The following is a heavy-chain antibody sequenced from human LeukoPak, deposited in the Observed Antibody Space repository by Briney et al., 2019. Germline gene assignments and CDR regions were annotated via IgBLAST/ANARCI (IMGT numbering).Heavy chain of an antibody. CDR2: IIPIFGTA. CDR1: GYTFTSYG. Sequence: SVKVSCKASGYTFTSYGISWVRQAPGQGLEWMGGIIPIFGTANYAQKFQGRVTITADESTSTAYMELSSLRSEDTAVYYCARLDEYSSSSRYYGMDVWGQGTTVTVSS. V-gene: IGHV1-69*13. CDR3: ARLDEYSSSSRYYGMDV. D-gene: IGHD6-6*01. J-gene: IGHJ6*02.